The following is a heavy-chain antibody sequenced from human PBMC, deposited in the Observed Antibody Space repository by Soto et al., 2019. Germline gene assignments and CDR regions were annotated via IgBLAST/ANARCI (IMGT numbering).Heavy chain of an antibody. CDR1: GFTFTSSA. CDR2: IVVGSGNT. CDR3: AAGGRAAADHYYYYYGMDV. V-gene: IGHV1-58*01. J-gene: IGHJ6*02. Sequence: ASVKVSFKASGFTFTSSAVQWVRQARGQRLEWIGWIVVGSGNTNYAQKFQERVTITRDMSTSTAYMELSSLRSEDTAVYYCAAGGRAAADHYYYYYGMDVWGQGTTVTVSS. D-gene: IGHD6-13*01.